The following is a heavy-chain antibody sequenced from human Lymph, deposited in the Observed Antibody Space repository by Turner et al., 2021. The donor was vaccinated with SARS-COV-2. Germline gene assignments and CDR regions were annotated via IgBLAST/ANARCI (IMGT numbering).Heavy chain of an antibody. Sequence: QVQLVESGGGVVQPGRCLRLSCAASGFTFSSYAIHWVRQAPGKGLEWVALISFDGSNKYDADSVKGRFTISRDNSKNTLYLQMNSLRTEDTAVYYCARDVGGYLGYWGQGTLVTVSS. D-gene: IGHD3-16*01. J-gene: IGHJ4*02. CDR3: ARDVGGYLGY. V-gene: IGHV3-30-3*01. CDR2: ISFDGSNK. CDR1: GFTFSSYA.